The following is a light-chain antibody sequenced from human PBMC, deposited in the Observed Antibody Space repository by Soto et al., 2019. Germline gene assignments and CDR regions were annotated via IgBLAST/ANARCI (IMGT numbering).Light chain of an antibody. Sequence: VVTQEPSLPVSPGGTVTLTCASSTGAVTSGNYPSWFQQKPGQAPRTLIYTTDDKHSWTPARFSGSLLGGKAALTLSGVQPEDEAEYYCLLYYGGAHLVFGGGTKLTVL. CDR2: TTD. V-gene: IGLV7-43*01. J-gene: IGLJ3*02. CDR3: LLYYGGAHLV. CDR1: TGAVTSGNY.